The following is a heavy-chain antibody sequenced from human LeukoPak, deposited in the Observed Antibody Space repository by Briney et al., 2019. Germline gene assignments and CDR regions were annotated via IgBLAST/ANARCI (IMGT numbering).Heavy chain of an antibody. CDR2: ISGPGDST. V-gene: IGHV3-23*01. Sequence: GGSLRLSCAASGFTFSSYAMSWVRQAPGKGLEWVSSISGPGDSTYYADSVKGRFTISRDNSKNTVFLQMNSLRAGDTVAYYCAKWASSYSTYDFDFWGQGTLVTVSS. CDR1: GFTFSSYA. D-gene: IGHD3-10*01. CDR3: AKWASSYSTYDFDF. J-gene: IGHJ4*02.